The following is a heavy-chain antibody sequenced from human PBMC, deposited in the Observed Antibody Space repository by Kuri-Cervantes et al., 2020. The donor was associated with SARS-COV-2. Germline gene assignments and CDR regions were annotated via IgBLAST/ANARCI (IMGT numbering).Heavy chain of an antibody. V-gene: IGHV4-39*07. CDR3: ARGGGYQLLSDDAFDI. J-gene: IGHJ3*02. CDR2: IYYSGDS. D-gene: IGHD2-2*01. Sequence: SETLSLTCTVSGGSISSAYYYWGWIRQPPGKGLEWIGSIYYSGDSDRNPALKSRVTISVDTSKNQFSLKLSSVTAADTAVYYCARGGGYQLLSDDAFDIWGQGTMVTVSS. CDR1: GGSISSAYYY.